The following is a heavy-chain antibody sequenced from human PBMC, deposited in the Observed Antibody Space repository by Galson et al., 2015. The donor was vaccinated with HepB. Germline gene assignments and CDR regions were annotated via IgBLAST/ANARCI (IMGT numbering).Heavy chain of an antibody. V-gene: IGHV3-30-3*01. Sequence: SLRLSCAASGFTFSNYAMHWVRQAPGKGLEWMALISFDGSNKYYADSVKGRFTISRDSSKNTVYLQMNSLRGPLPYSSSWYGGANYYYYYMDVWGKGTTVTVSS. CDR2: ISFDGSNK. CDR1: GFTFSNYA. CDR3: YGGANYYYYYMDV. D-gene: IGHD6-13*01. J-gene: IGHJ6*03.